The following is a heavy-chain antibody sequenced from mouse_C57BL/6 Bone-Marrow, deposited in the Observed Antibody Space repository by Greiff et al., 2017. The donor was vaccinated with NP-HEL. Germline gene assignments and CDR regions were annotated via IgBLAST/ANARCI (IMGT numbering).Heavy chain of an antibody. D-gene: IGHD1-1*01. CDR2: INPYNGGT. CDR1: GYTFTDYY. Sequence: EVQLQQSGPVLVKPGASVKMSCKASGYTFTDYYMNWVKQSHGKSLEWIGVINPYNGGTNYNQKFKGKATLTVDKSSSTAYMELNSLTSEDSAVYYCARGAFITTVVGPYYYAMDYWGQGTSVTVSS. J-gene: IGHJ4*01. V-gene: IGHV1-19*01. CDR3: ARGAFITTVVGPYYYAMDY.